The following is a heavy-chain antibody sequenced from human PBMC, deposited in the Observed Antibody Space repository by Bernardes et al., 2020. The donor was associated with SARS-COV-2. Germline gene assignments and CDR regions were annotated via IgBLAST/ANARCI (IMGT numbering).Heavy chain of an antibody. CDR2: IYYSGST. CDR1: GGSISSYY. D-gene: IGHD6-19*01. V-gene: IGHV4-59*01. J-gene: IGHJ4*02. CDR3: ARLIAVTGMSDYFDS. Sequence: SETLSLTCTVSGGSISSYYWSWIRQPPGKGLEWIGYIYYSGSTNYNPSLKSRVTISVDTSKNQFSLKLSSVTAADTAVYYCARLIAVTGMSDYFDSWGQGTLVTVSS.